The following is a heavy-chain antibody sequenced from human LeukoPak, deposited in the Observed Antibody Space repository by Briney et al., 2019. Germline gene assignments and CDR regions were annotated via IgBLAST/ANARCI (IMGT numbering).Heavy chain of an antibody. J-gene: IGHJ4*02. CDR3: TRMTTGHDY. Sequence: SSETLSLTCAVSGVSFNNYYWSCVRQTPGKGLEWSVEINHSGYTNDSPSLKSRVTLSIDPSRKQFSLNLRSVTVADTGIYYCTRMTTGHDYWGQGTLVTVSS. CDR2: INHSGYT. V-gene: IGHV4-34*01. CDR1: GVSFNNYY. D-gene: IGHD4-17*01.